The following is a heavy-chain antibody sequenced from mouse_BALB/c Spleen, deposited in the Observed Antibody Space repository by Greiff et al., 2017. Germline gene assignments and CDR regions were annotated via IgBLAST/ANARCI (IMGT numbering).Heavy chain of an antibody. CDR2: ISSGGST. V-gene: IGHV5-6-5*01. Sequence: EVMLVESGGGLVKPGGSLKLSCAASGFTFSSYAMSWVRQTPEKRLEWVASISSGGSTYYPDSVKGRFTISRDNARNILYLQMSSLRSEDTAMYYCARGRDYGYYAMDYWGQGTSVTGSS. J-gene: IGHJ4*01. D-gene: IGHD2-4*01. CDR3: ARGRDYGYYAMDY. CDR1: GFTFSSYA.